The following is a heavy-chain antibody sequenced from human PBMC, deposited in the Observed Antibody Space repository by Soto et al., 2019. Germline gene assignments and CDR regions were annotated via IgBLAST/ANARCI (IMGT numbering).Heavy chain of an antibody. CDR1: GFTFANYA. CDR2: INGTTGTT. Sequence: GGSLRLSCAASGFTFANYAMCWVRQAPGKGLEWVSAINGTTGTTYYADSVKGRFTISRDNSKNTLYLQMDSLRADDSALYYCSKGAYYDFWSGYSAFGYWGQGALVTVSS. J-gene: IGHJ4*02. CDR3: SKGAYYDFWSGYSAFGY. D-gene: IGHD3-3*01. V-gene: IGHV3-23*01.